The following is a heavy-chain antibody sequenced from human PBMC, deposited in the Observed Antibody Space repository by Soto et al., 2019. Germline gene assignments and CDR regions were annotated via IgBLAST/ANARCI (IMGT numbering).Heavy chain of an antibody. J-gene: IGHJ5*02. V-gene: IGHV1-18*01. CDR3: ARDSPPWPQTMNWFDP. CDR1: GYTFTSYG. CDR2: ISAYNGNT. Sequence: GASVKVSCKASGYTFTSYGISWVRQAPGQGLEWMGWISAYNGNTNYAQKLQGRVTMTTDTSTSTAYMELRSLRSDDTAVYYCARDSPPWPQTMNWFDPWGQGTLVTVSS. D-gene: IGHD3-10*01.